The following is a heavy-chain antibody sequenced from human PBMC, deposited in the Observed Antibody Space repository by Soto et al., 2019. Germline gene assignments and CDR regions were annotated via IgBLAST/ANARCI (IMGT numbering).Heavy chain of an antibody. Sequence: EVQLLESGGGLVQPGGSLRLSCAASGFTFRRYGMSWVRQVPGKGLEWVSGISGSGGSTYHADSVKGRFTISSDSSKNTWYLQMNSLRPEDTAVYYCAKDWSQLGLLGAFDIWGRGTRVTVSS. CDR2: ISGSGGST. D-gene: IGHD3-3*01. CDR3: AKDWSQLGLLGAFDI. V-gene: IGHV3-23*01. CDR1: GFTFRRYG. J-gene: IGHJ3*02.